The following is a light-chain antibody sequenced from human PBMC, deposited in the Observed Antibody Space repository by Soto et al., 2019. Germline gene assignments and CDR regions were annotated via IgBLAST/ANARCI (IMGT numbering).Light chain of an antibody. CDR1: SSDIGAGKE. CDR2: SNN. V-gene: IGLV1-40*01. CDR3: QSYGTSLSGLYV. Sequence: QSVLTQPPSVSGAPGQRVTISCSGTSSDIGAGKEVHWHRQLPGTAPKLLIYSNNSRPSGVPDRFSVSKSGTSASLAITGLQAEDEADYFCQSYGTSLSGLYVFGTGTKLTVL. J-gene: IGLJ1*01.